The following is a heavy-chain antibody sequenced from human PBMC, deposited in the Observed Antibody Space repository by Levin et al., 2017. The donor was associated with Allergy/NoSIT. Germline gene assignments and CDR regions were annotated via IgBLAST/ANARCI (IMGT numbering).Heavy chain of an antibody. CDR3: VNDGEGKLFGVYDGFAP. J-gene: IGHJ5*02. Sequence: GGSLRLSCATSGFNFDDYAMHWVRQAPGKGLEWVSGINCNSDIKFYADSVKGRFTISSDNAKNSLYLQMNSLRVEDTALYYCVNDGEGKLFGVYDGFAPWGQGTLVNVSS. V-gene: IGHV3-9*01. D-gene: IGHD3-3*01. CDR1: GFNFDDYA. CDR2: INCNSDIK.